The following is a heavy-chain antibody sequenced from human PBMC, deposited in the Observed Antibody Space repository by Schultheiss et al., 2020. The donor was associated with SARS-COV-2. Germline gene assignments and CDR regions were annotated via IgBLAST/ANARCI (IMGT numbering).Heavy chain of an antibody. Sequence: SETLSLTCTVSGGSISSGGYYWSWIRQHPGKGLEWIGYTYYSGSTYYNPSLKSRVTISVDTSKNQFSLKLSSVTAADTAVYYCAKDGAKLSPLYYYGMDVWGQGTTVTVSS. D-gene: IGHD3-10*01. J-gene: IGHJ6*02. CDR3: AKDGAKLSPLYYYGMDV. V-gene: IGHV4-31*03. CDR1: GGSISSGGYY. CDR2: TYYSGST.